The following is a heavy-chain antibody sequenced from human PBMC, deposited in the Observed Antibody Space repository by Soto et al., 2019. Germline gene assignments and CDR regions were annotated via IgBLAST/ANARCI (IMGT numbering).Heavy chain of an antibody. Sequence: GSLRLSCAASGFTFSSYAMSWVRQAPGKGLEWIGSIYYSGSTYYNPSLKSRVTISVDTSKNQFSLKLSSVTAADTAVYYCARHNFDTGNWFDPWGQGTLVTVSS. CDR2: IYYSGST. CDR1: GFTFSSYA. CDR3: ARHNFDTGNWFDP. V-gene: IGHV4-39*01. J-gene: IGHJ5*02. D-gene: IGHD3-9*01.